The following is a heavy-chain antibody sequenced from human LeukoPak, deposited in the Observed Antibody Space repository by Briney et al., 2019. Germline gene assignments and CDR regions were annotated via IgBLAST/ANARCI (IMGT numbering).Heavy chain of an antibody. CDR2: INPNSGGT. D-gene: IGHD1-26*01. CDR3: ARGWEHYYYGMDV. J-gene: IGHJ6*02. V-gene: IGHV1-2*02. CDR1: GYTFTGYY. Sequence: GASVKVSCKASGYTFTGYYMHWVRQAPGQGLEWMGWINPNSGGTNYAQKFEGRFTMTRDTSISTAYMDLSRLRSDDTAVYYCARGWEHYYYGMDVWGQGTTVTVSS.